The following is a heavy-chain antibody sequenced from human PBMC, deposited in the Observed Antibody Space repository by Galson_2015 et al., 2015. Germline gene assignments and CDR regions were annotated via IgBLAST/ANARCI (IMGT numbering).Heavy chain of an antibody. CDR2: INPNSGGT. V-gene: IGHV1-2*06. D-gene: IGHD4-17*01. Sequence: SVKVSCKASGYTFTGYYMHWGRQAPGQGLEWMGRINPNSGGTNYAQKFQGRVTMTRDTSISTAYMELNRLRSDDTAVYYCATNYGDYGEHAFDIWGQGTMVTVSS. CDR1: GYTFTGYY. J-gene: IGHJ3*02. CDR3: ATNYGDYGEHAFDI.